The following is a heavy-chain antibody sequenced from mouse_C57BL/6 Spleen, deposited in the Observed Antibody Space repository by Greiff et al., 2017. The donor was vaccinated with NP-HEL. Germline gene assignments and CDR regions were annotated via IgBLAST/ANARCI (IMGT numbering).Heavy chain of an antibody. CDR3: ARDYGSSPWFAY. D-gene: IGHD1-1*01. CDR2: IYPGDGDT. V-gene: IGHV1-80*01. CDR1: GYAFSSYW. J-gene: IGHJ3*01. Sequence: QVQLQQSGAELVKPGASVKISCKASGYAFSSYWMNWVKQRPGKGIEWIGQIYPGDGDTNYNGKFKGKATLTADKSSSTAYMQLSSLTSEDSAVYFCARDYGSSPWFAYWGQGTLVTVSA.